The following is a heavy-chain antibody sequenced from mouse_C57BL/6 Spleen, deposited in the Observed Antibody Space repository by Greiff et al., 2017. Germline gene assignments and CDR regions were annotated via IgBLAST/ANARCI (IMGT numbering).Heavy chain of an antibody. D-gene: IGHD2-3*01. CDR1: GYTFTDYY. V-gene: IGHV1-19*01. CDR2: INPYNGGT. Sequence: EVQLQQSGPVLVKPGASVKMSCKASGYTFTDYYMNWVKQSHGKSLEWIGVINPYNGGTSYNQKFKGKATLTVDKSSSTAYMELNSLTSEDSAVYYCARGGIYDGYYLFAYWGQGTLVTVSA. J-gene: IGHJ3*01. CDR3: ARGGIYDGYYLFAY.